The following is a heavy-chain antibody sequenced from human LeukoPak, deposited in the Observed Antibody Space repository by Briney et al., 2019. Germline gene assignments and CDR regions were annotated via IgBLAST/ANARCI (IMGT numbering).Heavy chain of an antibody. J-gene: IGHJ4*02. D-gene: IGHD6-19*01. V-gene: IGHV3-23*01. CDR3: AKGLSGSSGWYYFDY. CDR1: GFTFSSYA. Sequence: SCKASGFTFSSYAMSWVRQAPGKGLEWVSVISGSGGSTFYADSVKGRFTISRDNSKNTLYLQMNSLRAEDTAVHYCAKGLSGSSGWYYFDYWGQGTLVTVSS. CDR2: ISGSGGST.